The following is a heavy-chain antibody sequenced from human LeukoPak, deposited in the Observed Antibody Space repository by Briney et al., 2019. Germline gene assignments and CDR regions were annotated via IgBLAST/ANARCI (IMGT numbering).Heavy chain of an antibody. CDR1: GGSISSGGYS. V-gene: IGHV4-30-4*07. J-gene: IGHJ4*02. D-gene: IGHD3-9*01. CDR3: ARGPTRGHYDILTGYPN. CDR2: IYYSGST. Sequence: PSETLSLTCAVSGGSISSGGYSWSWIRQPPGKGLEWIGYIYYSGSTYYNPSLKSRVTISVDTSKNQFSLKLSSVTAADTAVYYCARGPTRGHYDILTGYPNWGQGTLVTVSS.